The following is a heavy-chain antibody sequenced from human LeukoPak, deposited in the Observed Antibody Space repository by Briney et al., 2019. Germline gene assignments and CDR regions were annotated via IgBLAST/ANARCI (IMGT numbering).Heavy chain of an antibody. CDR2: IYHSGST. CDR3: AREAVAGAFDY. CDR1: GGSISSSSYY. D-gene: IGHD6-19*01. V-gene: IGHV4-39*07. Sequence: SETLSLTCTVSGGSISSSSYYWGWIRQPPGKGLEWIGSIYHSGSTYYNPSLKSRVTISVDTSKNQFSLKLSSVTAADTAVYYCAREAVAGAFDYWGQGTLVTVSS. J-gene: IGHJ4*02.